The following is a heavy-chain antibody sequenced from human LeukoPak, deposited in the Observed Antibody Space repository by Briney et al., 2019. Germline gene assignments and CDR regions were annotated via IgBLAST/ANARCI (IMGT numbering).Heavy chain of an antibody. V-gene: IGHV3-23*01. J-gene: IGHJ4*02. Sequence: GSLRLSCAASGFTFSSYAMSWVRQAPGKGLEWVSAISGSGGSTYYADSVKGRFTISRDNSKNTLYLQMNSLRAEDTAVYYCAKDRDYYDSSGGFDYWGQGTLVTVSS. CDR2: ISGSGGST. CDR3: AKDRDYYDSSGGFDY. D-gene: IGHD3-22*01. CDR1: GFTFSSYA.